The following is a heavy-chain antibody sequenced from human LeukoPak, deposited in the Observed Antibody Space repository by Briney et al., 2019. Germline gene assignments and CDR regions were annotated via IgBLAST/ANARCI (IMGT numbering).Heavy chain of an antibody. CDR2: IIPLFGIA. V-gene: IGHV1-69*04. J-gene: IGHJ4*02. CDR3: ARVEGLGATTVGFDY. CDR1: GGTFSSSA. D-gene: IGHD1-26*01. Sequence: SVKVSCKASGGTFSSSAISGVRQAPGQGLEWMGRIIPLFGIANYAQKFRGRVTITADKSTSTAYMALSSLRPEDTAVYYCARVEGLGATTVGFDYWGQGTLVTVSS.